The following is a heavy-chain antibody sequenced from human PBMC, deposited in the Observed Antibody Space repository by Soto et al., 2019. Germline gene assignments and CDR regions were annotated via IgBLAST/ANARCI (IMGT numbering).Heavy chain of an antibody. J-gene: IGHJ6*02. D-gene: IGHD3-10*01. CDR3: ARDMGSRFGEPMDV. V-gene: IGHV4-61*01. CDR2: IYYSGST. Sequence: PSETLSLTCTVSGGSVSSASYYGSWIRQPPGKGLEWIGYIYYSGSTNYNPSLKSRVTISVDTSKNQFSLKLSSVTAADTAVYYCARDMGSRFGEPMDVWGQGTTVTVSS. CDR1: GGSVSSASYY.